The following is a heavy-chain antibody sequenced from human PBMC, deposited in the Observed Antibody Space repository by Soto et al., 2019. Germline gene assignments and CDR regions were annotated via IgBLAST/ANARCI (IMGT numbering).Heavy chain of an antibody. CDR3: LTYYYGSGMQTDYYGMDV. CDR2: IIPIFGTA. D-gene: IGHD3-10*01. CDR1: GGTFSSDA. V-gene: IGHV1-69*06. Sequence: SLKVSWKTSGGTFSSDAISWLLQTPGQGLEWMGGIIPIFGTANYAQKFQGRVTITADKSTSTAYMELSSLRSEDTAVYYCLTYYYGSGMQTDYYGMDVWGQGTTVTVSS. J-gene: IGHJ6*02.